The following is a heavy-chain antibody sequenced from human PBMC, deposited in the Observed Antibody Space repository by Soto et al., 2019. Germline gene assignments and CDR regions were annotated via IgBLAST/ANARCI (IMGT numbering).Heavy chain of an antibody. CDR1: GLPFSSHV. D-gene: IGHD3-3*01. Sequence: EVQLLESGGDLVQPGGSLRLSCGVSGLPFSSHVMNWVRQAPGKGLEWVSRISGNGGIMFYSASVKGRFVISRDNSKNTLYLQMNSLKAEDTAVYFCAKGSGDWYFDLWGRGTLVTVSS. V-gene: IGHV3-23*01. CDR2: ISGNGGIM. J-gene: IGHJ2*01. CDR3: AKGSGDWYFDL.